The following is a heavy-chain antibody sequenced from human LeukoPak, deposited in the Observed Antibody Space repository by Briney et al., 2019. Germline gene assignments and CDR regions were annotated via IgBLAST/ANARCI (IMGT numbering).Heavy chain of an antibody. CDR2: ISGSGSST. CDR3: AKGPNSDFWSGYSHYMDV. J-gene: IGHJ6*03. V-gene: IGHV3-23*01. D-gene: IGHD3-3*01. CDR1: GFDFTNHV. Sequence: GGSLRLSCAASGFDFTNHVMNWLRQARGKGLEWVSGISGSGSSTYYAASVRGRFTISRDSSKNTVFLQMSSLRAEDTAAYYCAKGPNSDFWSGYSHYMDVWGKGTTAIVPS.